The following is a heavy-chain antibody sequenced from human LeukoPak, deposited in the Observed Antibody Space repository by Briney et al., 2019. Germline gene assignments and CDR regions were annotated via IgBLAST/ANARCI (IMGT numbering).Heavy chain of an antibody. CDR1: GYTFTGYY. J-gene: IGHJ6*02. CDR2: INPNSGGT. D-gene: IGHD5-18*01. Sequence: ASVKVSCKASGYTFTGYYMHWVRQAPGQGLEWMGWINPNSGGTNYAQKFQGRVTMTRDTSISTAYMELSRLRSDDTAVYYCARAPRESYGQYYYYGMDVWGQGTTVTVSS. V-gene: IGHV1-2*02. CDR3: ARAPRESYGQYYYYGMDV.